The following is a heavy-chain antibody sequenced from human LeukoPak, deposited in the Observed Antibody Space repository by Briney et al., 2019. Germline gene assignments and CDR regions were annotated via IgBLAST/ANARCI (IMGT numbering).Heavy chain of an antibody. CDR2: IYYSVTT. CDR1: GGSISSRSYS. D-gene: IGHD5-18*01. J-gene: IGHJ4*02. CDR3: ARLDSYGPGDY. Sequence: HSETLSLTCTVSGGSISSRSYSWGWVRQPPGKGLEWLGNIYYSVTTYYNPSLKSRVTISVDTSKNQYSLKLSSVTAADTAVYYCARLDSYGPGDYWGQGTLVTVSS. V-gene: IGHV4-39*01.